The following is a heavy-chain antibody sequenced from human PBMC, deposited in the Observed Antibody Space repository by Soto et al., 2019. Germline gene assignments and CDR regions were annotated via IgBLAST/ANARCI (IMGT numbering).Heavy chain of an antibody. CDR3: VKDIRGLRGAYYFDN. CDR2: ISGSGSIT. Sequence: EVQLLESGGGLVQPGGSLRLSCAASGFSFSSYAMTWVRQAPGKGLEWVSAISGSGSITYYADSVKGRFTISRDNSKNTLDLQMNSLRAEDTAVYYCVKDIRGLRGAYYFDNWGQGILVTVSS. D-gene: IGHD3-10*01. V-gene: IGHV3-23*01. J-gene: IGHJ4*02. CDR1: GFSFSSYA.